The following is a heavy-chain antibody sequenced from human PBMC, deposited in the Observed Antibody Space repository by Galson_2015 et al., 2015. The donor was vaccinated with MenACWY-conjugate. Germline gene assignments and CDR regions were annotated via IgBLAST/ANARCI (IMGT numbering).Heavy chain of an antibody. Sequence: SLRLSCAASGFSFNYAWMGWVRQAPGKGLEWVGRIKSKTDGGATDYAAPVKGRFTISRDDSKNTLYLQMNSLKSEDTAVYYCATDVPGIGAGEFDYWGQGTLVIVSS. V-gene: IGHV3-15*01. CDR1: GFSFNYAW. J-gene: IGHJ4*02. CDR3: ATDVPGIGAGEFDY. CDR2: IKSKTDGGAT. D-gene: IGHD3-10*01.